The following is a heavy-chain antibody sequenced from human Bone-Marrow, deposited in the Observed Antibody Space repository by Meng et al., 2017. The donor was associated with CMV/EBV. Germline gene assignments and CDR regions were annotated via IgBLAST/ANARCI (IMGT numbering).Heavy chain of an antibody. CDR1: GSTFNPYG. J-gene: IGHJ4*02. CDR3: ARDAGNGRLTVDY. D-gene: IGHD6-13*01. Sequence: VLLETSGGLMKEAGAPLQISCKSSGSTFNPYGICECRRAPGQGLEWMGSSSGDHGNTYYAQNFKDRVSMTTDTSKSKVYMELSSLRSDDTAVYYCARDAGNGRLTVDYWGQGTLVTVSS. CDR2: SSGDHGNT. V-gene: IGHV1-18*01.